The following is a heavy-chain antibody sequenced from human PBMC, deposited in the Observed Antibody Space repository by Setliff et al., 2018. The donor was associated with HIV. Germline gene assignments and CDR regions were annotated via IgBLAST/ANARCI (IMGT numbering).Heavy chain of an antibody. CDR1: GGSISSYY. V-gene: IGHV4-59*01. CDR3: ARDRREGKPDAFDI. D-gene: IGHD1-26*01. Sequence: SETLSLTCTVSGGSISSYYWSWIRQPPGKGLEWIGYIYYSGSTNYNPSLKSRVTISVDTSKNQFSLKLRSVTAADTAVYYCARDRREGKPDAFDIWGQGTMVTVSS. CDR2: IYYSGST. J-gene: IGHJ3*02.